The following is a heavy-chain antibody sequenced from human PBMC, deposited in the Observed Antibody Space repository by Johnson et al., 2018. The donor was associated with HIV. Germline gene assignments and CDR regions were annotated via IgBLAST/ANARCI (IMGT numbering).Heavy chain of an antibody. J-gene: IGHJ3*02. CDR1: GFTFSSYG. CDR3: ARVNIAFDI. V-gene: IGHV3-25*04. CDR2: VNPNGGST. D-gene: IGHD2/OR15-2a*01. Sequence: QLVESGGGLLQPGESLRLSCAVSGFTFSSYGMGWVRQAPGNGLELVGQVNPNGGSTYLIDSGKDRFNTSRDNAKNSLFLQMNSLRVEDTAVYYCARVNIAFDIWGQGRMVTVSS.